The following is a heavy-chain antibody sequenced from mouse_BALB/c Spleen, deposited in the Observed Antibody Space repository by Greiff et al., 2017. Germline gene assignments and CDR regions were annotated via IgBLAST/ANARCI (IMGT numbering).Heavy chain of an antibody. Sequence: DVKLVESGGGLVKPGGSLKLSCAASGFTFSSYAMSWVRQTPEKRLEWVASISSGGSTYYPDSVKGRFTISRDNARNILYLQMSSLRSEDTAMYYCARGYGSSYGYFDVWGAGTTVTVSS. CDR3: ARGYGSSYGYFDV. D-gene: IGHD1-1*01. J-gene: IGHJ1*01. CDR1: GFTFSSYA. V-gene: IGHV5-6-5*01. CDR2: ISSGGST.